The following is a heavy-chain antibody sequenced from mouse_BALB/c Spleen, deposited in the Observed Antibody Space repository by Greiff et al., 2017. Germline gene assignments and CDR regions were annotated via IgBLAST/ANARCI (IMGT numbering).Heavy chain of an antibody. J-gene: IGHJ3*01. CDR1: GYTFSSFG. D-gene: IGHD3-3*01. CDR2: IYPGDGGT. CDR3: SRGTGGGWFAY. V-gene: IGHV1-80*01. Sequence: VQLKESGADLVKPGASVKISCKASGYTFSSFGMNWVKQRPEQGLEWIGWIYPGDGGTNYNGKFKGKDTLTTDKTSSTAYMQLSSLTSVDSAVLSCSRGTGGGWFAYWGQGTLVTVSA.